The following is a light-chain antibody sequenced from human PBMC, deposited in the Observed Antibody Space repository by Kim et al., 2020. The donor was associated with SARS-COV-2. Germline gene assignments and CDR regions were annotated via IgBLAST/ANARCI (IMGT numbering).Light chain of an antibody. CDR1: PKCSRKY. J-gene: IGKJ2*01. CDR2: GAP. V-gene: IGKV3-20*01. CDR3: QQYGNAPGT. Sequence: FAPGGRATLSCRASPKCSRKYLALYQRKPGQAPRLLICGAPSRATGIPDRFSGSGSGTDFSLTNSRLEPEDFAVYYCQQYGNAPGTFGQGNKLEI.